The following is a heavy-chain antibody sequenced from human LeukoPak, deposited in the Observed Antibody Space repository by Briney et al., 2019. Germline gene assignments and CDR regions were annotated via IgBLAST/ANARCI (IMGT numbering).Heavy chain of an antibody. CDR1: GGSISSGGYS. D-gene: IGHD6-13*01. CDR2: IYHSGST. Sequence: SETLSLTCAVSGGSISSGGYSWSWIRQPPGKGLEWIGYIYHSGSTYYNPSLKSRVTISVDRSKNQFSLKLSSVTAADTAVYYCARDSDSSSWYYFDYWGQGTLVTVSS. J-gene: IGHJ4*02. CDR3: ARDSDSSSWYYFDY. V-gene: IGHV4-30-2*01.